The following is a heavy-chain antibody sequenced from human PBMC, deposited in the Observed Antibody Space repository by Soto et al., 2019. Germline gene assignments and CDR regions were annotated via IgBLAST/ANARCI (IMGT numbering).Heavy chain of an antibody. D-gene: IGHD1-1*01. V-gene: IGHV3-48*03. CDR3: ARVLEHLDY. CDR1: GFSFSSYE. J-gene: IGHJ4*02. Sequence: GALRLSCAASGFSFSSYEMNWVRQAPGKGLEWVSYISSSGSTIYYADSVKGRFTISRDNAKKSLYLQMNSLRAEDKAVYYCARVLEHLDYWGQGTLVTVSS. CDR2: ISSSGSTI.